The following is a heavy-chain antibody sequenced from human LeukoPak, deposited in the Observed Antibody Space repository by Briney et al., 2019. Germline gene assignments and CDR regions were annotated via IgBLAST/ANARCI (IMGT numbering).Heavy chain of an antibody. J-gene: IGHJ4*02. CDR3: ARTMWGFDY. CDR2: ISSSSSYT. D-gene: IGHD7-27*01. CDR1: GFTFSAYY. Sequence: GGSLRLSCAASGFTFSAYYMSWIRQAPGKGLEWVSYISSSSSYTNYADSVKGRFTISRDNAKRSLFLQMNSLRVEDTAVYYCARTMWGFDYWGQGTLVTVSS. V-gene: IGHV3-11*06.